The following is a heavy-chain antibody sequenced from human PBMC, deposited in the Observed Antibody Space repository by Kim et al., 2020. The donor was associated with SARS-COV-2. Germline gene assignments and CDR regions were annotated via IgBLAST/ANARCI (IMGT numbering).Heavy chain of an antibody. D-gene: IGHD3-10*01. J-gene: IGHJ4*02. CDR1: GGSISSSSYY. V-gene: IGHV4-39*01. CDR3: ANLKTRGGYVGY. Sequence: SETLSLTCTVSGGSISSSSYYWGWIRQPPGKGLGWIGSIYYSGSTYYNPSLKSRVTISVDTSKNQFSLKLSSVTAADTAVYYCANLKTRGGYVGYWGQGTLVTVSS. CDR2: IYYSGST.